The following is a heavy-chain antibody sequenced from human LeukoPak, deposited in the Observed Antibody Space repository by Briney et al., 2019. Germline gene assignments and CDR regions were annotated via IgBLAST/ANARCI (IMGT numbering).Heavy chain of an antibody. D-gene: IGHD6-13*01. V-gene: IGHV3-7*01. Sequence: GSLKLSCSASGFIFSSYWMSWVRQAPGKGLEWVANIKQDGSEKYCVDSVKGRFTISRDNAKNSLYLQMNSLRAEDTAVYYCARDRWRGIAADWGQGTLVTVSS. CDR3: ARDRWRGIAAD. J-gene: IGHJ4*02. CDR2: IKQDGSEK. CDR1: GFIFSSYW.